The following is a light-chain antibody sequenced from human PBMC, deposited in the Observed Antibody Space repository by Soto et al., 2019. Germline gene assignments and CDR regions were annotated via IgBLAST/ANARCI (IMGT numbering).Light chain of an antibody. CDR1: QSISSW. CDR3: QQYNSYSTWT. J-gene: IGKJ1*01. Sequence: DIKMTQSLSTLSAFVGGRVPITCRASQSISSWLAWYQQKPGKAPKLLIYDASSLESGVPSRFSGSGSGTEFTLTISSLQPDDFATYYCQQYNSYSTWTFGQGTKVDNK. V-gene: IGKV1-5*01. CDR2: DAS.